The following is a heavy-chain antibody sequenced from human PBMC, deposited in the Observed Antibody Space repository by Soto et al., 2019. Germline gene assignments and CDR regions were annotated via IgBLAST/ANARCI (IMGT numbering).Heavy chain of an antibody. D-gene: IGHD2-8*01. CDR2: ISGSGGST. CDR1: GFTFSSYA. Sequence: PGGSLRLSCASSGFTFSSYAMSWVRQAPGKGLEWVSAISGSGGSTYYADSVKGRFTISRDNSKNALYLQMNSLRAEDTVVYYCASGPIVLMVYATPPNWGQGTTVTVSS. V-gene: IGHV3-23*01. J-gene: IGHJ6*02. CDR3: ASGPIVLMVYATPPN.